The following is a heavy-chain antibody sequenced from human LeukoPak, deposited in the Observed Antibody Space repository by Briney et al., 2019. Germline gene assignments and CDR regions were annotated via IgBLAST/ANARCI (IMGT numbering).Heavy chain of an antibody. D-gene: IGHD3-22*01. V-gene: IGHV3-64*01. CDR2: ISSNGGST. CDR3: ARDVYYDSSGMDV. J-gene: IGHJ6*04. CDR1: GFTFSSYA. Sequence: GGSLRLSCAASGFTFSSYAMQWVRQAPGKGLEYVSAISSNGGSTYYANSVKGRFTISRDNSKNTLYLQMGSLRAEDMAVYDCARDVYYDSSGMDVWGKGTTVTVSS.